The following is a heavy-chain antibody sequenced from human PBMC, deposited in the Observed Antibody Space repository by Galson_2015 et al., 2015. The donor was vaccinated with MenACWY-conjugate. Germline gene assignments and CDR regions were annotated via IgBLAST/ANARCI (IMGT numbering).Heavy chain of an antibody. CDR1: GFSLTTPGVG. CDR2: IYWDDDK. V-gene: IGHV2-5*02. CDR3: AHGYFDILTGYYWFDAFDI. J-gene: IGHJ3*02. D-gene: IGHD3-9*01. Sequence: PALVKPTQTLTLTCTFSGFSLTTPGVGVGWIRQPPGRALEWLVLIYWDDDKRYSPSLKSRLTITKDTSKNQVVLTMTNMDPVDTATYYCAHGYFDILTGYYWFDAFDIWGQGTMVTVSS.